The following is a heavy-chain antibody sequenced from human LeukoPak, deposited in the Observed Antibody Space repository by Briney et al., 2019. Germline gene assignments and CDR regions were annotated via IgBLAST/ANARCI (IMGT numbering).Heavy chain of an antibody. J-gene: IGHJ6*02. V-gene: IGHV3-23*01. Sequence: GGSLRLSCAASGFTFSSYAMSWVRQAPGKGLEGVAAISGSGGSTYYADSVKGRFTISRDNSKTTLYLQMNSLRAEDTAVYYCAKDRVYGDYAGSGMDVWGQGTTVTVSS. D-gene: IGHD4-17*01. CDR1: GFTFSSYA. CDR3: AKDRVYGDYAGSGMDV. CDR2: ISGSGGST.